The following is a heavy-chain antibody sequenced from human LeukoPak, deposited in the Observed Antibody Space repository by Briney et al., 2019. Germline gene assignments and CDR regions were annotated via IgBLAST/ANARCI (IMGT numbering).Heavy chain of an antibody. D-gene: IGHD6-19*01. V-gene: IGHV3-23*01. CDR2: ISGSGGST. CDR3: AKDFLAVAGTFDY. J-gene: IGHJ4*02. CDR1: GFTFSSYA. Sequence: GGSLRLSCAASGFTFSSYAMSWVRQAPGKGLEWVSSISGSGGSTYYADSVKGRFTISRDNSKKTLYLQMNSLRAEDTAVYYCAKDFLAVAGTFDYWCQGALVTASS.